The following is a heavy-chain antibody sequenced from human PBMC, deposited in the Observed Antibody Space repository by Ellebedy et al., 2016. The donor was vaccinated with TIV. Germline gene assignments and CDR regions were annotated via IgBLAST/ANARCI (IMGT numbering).Heavy chain of an antibody. CDR1: GFTFSSYS. D-gene: IGHD6-13*01. V-gene: IGHV3-21*01. J-gene: IGHJ4*02. Sequence: GESLKISXAASGFTFSSYSMNWVRQAPGKGLEWVSSISSDSSYIYYADSVKGRFTISRDNAKNSLYLQMNSLRDEDTAVYYCARDLTENSSWLTFDSWGQGTLVTVSS. CDR2: ISSDSSYI. CDR3: ARDLTENSSWLTFDS.